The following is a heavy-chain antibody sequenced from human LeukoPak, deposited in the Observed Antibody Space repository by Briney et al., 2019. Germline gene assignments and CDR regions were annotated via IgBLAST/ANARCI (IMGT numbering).Heavy chain of an antibody. J-gene: IGHJ6*03. CDR2: IIPLFDSP. V-gene: IGHV1-69*06. D-gene: IGHD5-12*01. Sequence: ASVKVSCKASGGTFTFGTAGVTWVRQASGQRLEWLGGIIPLFDSPHYAPNFQGRLTITADRFSGVAYMDLSSLSSEDTAIYYCARAYIVNTSGDNVYYYMDVWGTGTTVTVSS. CDR1: GGTFTFGTAG. CDR3: ARAYIVNTSGDNVYYYMDV.